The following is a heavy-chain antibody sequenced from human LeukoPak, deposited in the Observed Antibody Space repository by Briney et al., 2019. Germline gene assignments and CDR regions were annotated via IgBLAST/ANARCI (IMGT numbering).Heavy chain of an antibody. Sequence: SGGSLRLSCAASGFTFSSYNMKWVRQAPGKGLEWVSSISTSSSYIYYADSVKGRFTISRDNAKNSLNLQMNSLRAEDTAVYYCARDLNWETYWGQGTLVSVSS. CDR1: GFTFSSYN. CDR3: ARDLNWETY. J-gene: IGHJ4*02. CDR2: ISTSSSYI. V-gene: IGHV3-21*01. D-gene: IGHD7-27*01.